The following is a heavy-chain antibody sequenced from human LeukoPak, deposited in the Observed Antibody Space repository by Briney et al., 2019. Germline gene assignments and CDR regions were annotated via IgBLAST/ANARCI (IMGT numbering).Heavy chain of an antibody. D-gene: IGHD3-3*01. CDR3: AKGAREAFYDFWSGSSHFDY. CDR1: GFTFSSYA. J-gene: IGHJ4*02. CDR2: ISGRGGST. V-gene: IGHV3-23*01. Sequence: PGGSLRLSCAASGFTFSSYAMSWVRQAPGKGLEWVSAISGRGGSTYFADSVKGRFTVSRDNSKNTLYLQMNSLRAEDTALYYCAKGAREAFYDFWSGSSHFDYWGQGTLVTASS.